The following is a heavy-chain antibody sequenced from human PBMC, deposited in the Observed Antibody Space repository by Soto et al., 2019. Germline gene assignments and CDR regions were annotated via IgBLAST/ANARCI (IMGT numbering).Heavy chain of an antibody. J-gene: IGHJ4*02. Sequence: GGSLRLSCAASGFTFSSYAMSWVRQAPGKGLEWVSAISGSGGSTYYADSVKGRFTISRDNSKNTLYLQMNSLRAEDTAVYYCAKGGVRGYSYGPLDYWGQGTLVTVSS. CDR2: ISGSGGST. CDR1: GFTFSSYA. CDR3: AKGGVRGYSYGPLDY. D-gene: IGHD5-18*01. V-gene: IGHV3-23*01.